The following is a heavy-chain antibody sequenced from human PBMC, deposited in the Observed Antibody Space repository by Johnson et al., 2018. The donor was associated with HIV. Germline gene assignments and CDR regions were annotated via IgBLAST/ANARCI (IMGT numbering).Heavy chain of an antibody. CDR2: IGTAGDT. J-gene: IGHJ3*02. CDR3: ARGVGSGWYFEIGDDAFDI. V-gene: IGHV3-13*01. D-gene: IGHD6-19*01. CDR1: GFTFSSYD. Sequence: MLLVESGGGLVQPGGSLRLSCAASGFTFSSYDMHWVRQATGKGLEWVSAIGTAGDTYYPGSVKGRFTISRENAKNSLYLQMNSLRAGDTAVYYCARGVGSGWYFEIGDDAFDIWGQGTMVTVSS.